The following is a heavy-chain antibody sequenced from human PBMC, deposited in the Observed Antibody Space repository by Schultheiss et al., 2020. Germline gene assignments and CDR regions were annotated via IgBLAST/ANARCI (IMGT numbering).Heavy chain of an antibody. CDR2: INHSGST. CDR3: ARMSISSKGFDL. V-gene: IGHV4-59*01. D-gene: IGHD3-3*01. J-gene: IGHJ2*01. CDR1: GGSIYNYY. Sequence: SETLSLTCTVSGGSIYNYYWRWMRQPPGKGLEWIGEINHSGSTNYNPSLKSRLTISIDTSKSQFSLKLSSVTAADTAVYYCARMSISSKGFDLWGRGTLVTVSS.